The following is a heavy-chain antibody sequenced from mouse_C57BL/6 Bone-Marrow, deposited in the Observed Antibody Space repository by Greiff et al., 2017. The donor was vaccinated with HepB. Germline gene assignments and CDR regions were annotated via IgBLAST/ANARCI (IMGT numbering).Heavy chain of an antibody. D-gene: IGHD3-2*02. CDR2: IDPSDSYT. J-gene: IGHJ2*01. V-gene: IGHV1-69*01. Sequence: VQLQQPGAELVMPGASVKLSCKASGYTFTSYWMHWVKQRPGQGLEWIGEIDPSDSYTNYNQKFKVKSTLTVYKSSSTAYMQLSSLTSEDSAVYYCAREETAQASYCFDYWGQGTTLTVSS. CDR1: GYTFTSYW. CDR3: AREETAQASYCFDY.